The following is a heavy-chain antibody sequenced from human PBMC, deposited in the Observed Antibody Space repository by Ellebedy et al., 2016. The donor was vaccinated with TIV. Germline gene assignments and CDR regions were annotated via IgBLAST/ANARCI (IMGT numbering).Heavy chain of an antibody. Sequence: SVKVSXKASGGTFSSYAISWVRQAPGQGLEWMGGIIPIFGTANYAQKFQGRVTITRDTSTSTAYMELSSLRSEDTAVYYCAGVSRCSSTSCYEGWGFDYWGQGTLVTVSS. CDR1: GGTFSSYA. V-gene: IGHV1-69*05. J-gene: IGHJ4*02. CDR2: IIPIFGTA. CDR3: AGVSRCSSTSCYEGWGFDY. D-gene: IGHD2-2*01.